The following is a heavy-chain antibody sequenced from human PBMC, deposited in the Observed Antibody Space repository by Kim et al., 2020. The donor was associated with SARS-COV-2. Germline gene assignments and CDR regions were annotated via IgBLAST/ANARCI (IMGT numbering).Heavy chain of an antibody. J-gene: IGHJ6*02. D-gene: IGHD4-17*01. Sequence: YADSVKGRFNISRDNYKNTLYLQMNSLGAEDTAVYYCAREGVTTVGGMDVWGQGTTVTVSS. CDR3: AREGVTTVGGMDV. V-gene: IGHV3-33*01.